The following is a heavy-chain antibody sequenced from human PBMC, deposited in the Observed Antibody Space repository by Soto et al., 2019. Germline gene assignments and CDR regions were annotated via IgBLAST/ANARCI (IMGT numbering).Heavy chain of an antibody. CDR2: IIPMFGTA. CDR1: GGTLSNYA. CDR3: APSSSPYYFDN. V-gene: IGHV1-69*01. Sequence: QVQLVQSGAEVKKPGSSVKVSCTASGGTLSNYAINWVRQAPGQGLEWMGGIIPMFGTANYAQKFQGRVTITADESTTTAYMELSSLRSEDTDVYYCAPSSSPYYFDNWGQGTLVTVSS. J-gene: IGHJ4*02. D-gene: IGHD6-13*01.